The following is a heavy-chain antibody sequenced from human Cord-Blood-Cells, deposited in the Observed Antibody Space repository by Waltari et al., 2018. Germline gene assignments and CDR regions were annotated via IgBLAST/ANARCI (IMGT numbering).Heavy chain of an antibody. CDR1: GGSISSYY. J-gene: IGHJ5*02. D-gene: IGHD6-13*01. Sequence: QVQLQESGPGLVKPSETLSLTCTVSGGSISSYYWSWIRQPAGKGLEWIGRIYTRGSPNYNPPLKSRVTMSVDTSKNQCSLKLSSVTAADTAVYYCARDSDSSSWYWFDPWGQGTLVTVSS. CDR3: ARDSDSSSWYWFDP. V-gene: IGHV4-4*07. CDR2: IYTRGSP.